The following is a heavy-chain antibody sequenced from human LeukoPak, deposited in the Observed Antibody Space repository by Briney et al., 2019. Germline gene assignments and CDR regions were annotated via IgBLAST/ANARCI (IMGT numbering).Heavy chain of an antibody. Sequence: GGSLRLSCTASGFTLSSFGMHWVRQAPGKGLEWVAVISDDGSNRYYADSVKGRFTISRDNSKNTLFLQMNSLRAEDTAVYYCAKDQTLGTTGTTSGTTSIDFWGQGTLVTVSS. CDR3: AKDQTLGTTGTTSGTTSIDF. D-gene: IGHD1-1*01. CDR1: GFTLSSFG. J-gene: IGHJ4*02. CDR2: ISDDGSNR. V-gene: IGHV3-30*18.